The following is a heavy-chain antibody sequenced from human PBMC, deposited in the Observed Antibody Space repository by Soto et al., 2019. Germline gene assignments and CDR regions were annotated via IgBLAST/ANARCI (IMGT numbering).Heavy chain of an antibody. CDR1: GGSVSSGSYY. Sequence: SETLSLTCTVSGGSVSSGSYYWSWIRQPPGKGLEWIGYIYYSGSTNYNPSLKSRVTISVDTSKNQFSLKLSSVTAADTAVYYCARDMIAAAGTLDWGQGTLVTVSS. J-gene: IGHJ4*02. V-gene: IGHV4-61*01. CDR2: IYYSGST. D-gene: IGHD6-13*01. CDR3: ARDMIAAAGTLD.